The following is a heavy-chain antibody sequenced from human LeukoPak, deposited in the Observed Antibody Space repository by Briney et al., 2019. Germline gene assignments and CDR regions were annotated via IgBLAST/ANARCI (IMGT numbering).Heavy chain of an antibody. J-gene: IGHJ5*02. CDR3: ARGYWGVVVVAATRPLWFDP. CDR1: GGSFSGYY. D-gene: IGHD2-15*01. V-gene: IGHV4-34*01. Sequence: SETLSLTCAVYGGSFSGYYWSWIRQPPGKGLEWIGEINHSGSTNYNPSLKSRVTISVDTSKNQFSLKLSSVTAADTAVYYCARGYWGVVVVAATRPLWFDPWGQGTLVTVSS. CDR2: INHSGST.